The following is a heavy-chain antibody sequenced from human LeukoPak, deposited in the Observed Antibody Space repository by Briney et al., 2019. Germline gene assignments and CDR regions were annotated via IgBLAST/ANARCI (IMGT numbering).Heavy chain of an antibody. CDR1: GYSFTSYW. V-gene: IGHV5-10-1*01. J-gene: IGHJ5*02. D-gene: IGHD6-13*01. CDR3: ARLVRAAAGTSDNWFDP. CDR2: IDPSDSYT. Sequence: GESLKISCKGSGYSFTSYWISWVRPMPGKGLEWMGRIDPSDSYTNYSPSFQGHVTISADKSISTAYLQWSSLKASDTAMYYCARLVRAAAGTSDNWFDPWGQGTLVTVSS.